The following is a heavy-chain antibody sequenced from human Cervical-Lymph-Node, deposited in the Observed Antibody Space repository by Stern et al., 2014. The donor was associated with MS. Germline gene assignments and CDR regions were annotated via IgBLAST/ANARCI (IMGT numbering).Heavy chain of an antibody. CDR1: GYTFTSYG. D-gene: IGHD2-15*01. Sequence: QVQLVESGAEVKKPGASVKVSCKASGYTFTSYGFTWGGKAPGKGLEWRGWSSAYNGNTNYAQKLQGRVTMTTDTSTSTAYMELRSLRSDDTAVYYCARGLLGSENAFDIWGQGTMVTVSS. J-gene: IGHJ3*02. V-gene: IGHV1-18*01. CDR2: SSAYNGNT. CDR3: ARGLLGSENAFDI.